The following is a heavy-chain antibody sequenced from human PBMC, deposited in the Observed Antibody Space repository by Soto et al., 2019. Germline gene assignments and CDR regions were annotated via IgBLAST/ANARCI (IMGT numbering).Heavy chain of an antibody. J-gene: IGHJ4*02. Sequence: PSETLSLTCTFSGGSLSSGGYYWSWIRHHPGKGLEWIAYIYYSGSTYYNPSLKSRVTMSVDTSKNQFPLNLSSVTAADTPVYYCSRGVPPRGWGQGTLVTVSS. V-gene: IGHV4-31*03. CDR2: IYYSGST. CDR3: SRGVPPRG. D-gene: IGHD3-10*01. CDR1: GGSLSSGGYY.